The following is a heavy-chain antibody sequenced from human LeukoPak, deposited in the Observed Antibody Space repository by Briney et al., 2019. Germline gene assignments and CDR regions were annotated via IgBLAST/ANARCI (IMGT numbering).Heavy chain of an antibody. Sequence: SETLSLTCTVSGGSIRGYFWTWIRQPPGKGLEWIGYIYYSGSTNYNPSLKSRVAIAVDTSKNQFSLRLSSVTAADTTVYYCAMAYSSSWYYFDYWGQGTLVTVSS. CDR2: IYYSGST. D-gene: IGHD6-13*01. CDR1: GGSIRGYF. J-gene: IGHJ4*02. CDR3: AMAYSSSWYYFDY. V-gene: IGHV4-59*01.